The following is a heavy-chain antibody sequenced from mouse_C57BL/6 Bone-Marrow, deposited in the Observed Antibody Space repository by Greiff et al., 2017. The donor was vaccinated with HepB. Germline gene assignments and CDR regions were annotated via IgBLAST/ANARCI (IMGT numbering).Heavy chain of an antibody. V-gene: IGHV1-52*01. CDR2: IDPSDSET. CDR3: ARRDDYDGGYAMDY. CDR1: GYTFTSYW. Sequence: QVQLQQPGAELVRPGSSVKLSCKASGYTFTSYWMHWVKQRPIQGLEWIGNIDPSDSETHYNQKFKDKATLTVDKSSSTAYMQLSSLTSEDSAVYYCARRDDYDGGYAMDYWGQGTSVTVSS. J-gene: IGHJ4*01. D-gene: IGHD2-4*01.